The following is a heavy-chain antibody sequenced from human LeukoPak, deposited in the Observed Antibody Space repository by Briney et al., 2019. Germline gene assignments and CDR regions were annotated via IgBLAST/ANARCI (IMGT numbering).Heavy chain of an antibody. CDR2: INHSGST. Sequence: SETLSLTCTVSGGSISSSSYYWGWIRQPPGKGLEWIGEINHSGSTNYNPSLKSRVTISVDTSKNQFSLKLSSVTAADTAAYYCARVPLTGYYSRPRMYGLDYWGQGTLVTVSS. V-gene: IGHV4-39*07. J-gene: IGHJ4*02. CDR1: GGSISSSSYY. D-gene: IGHD3-9*01. CDR3: ARVPLTGYYSRPRMYGLDY.